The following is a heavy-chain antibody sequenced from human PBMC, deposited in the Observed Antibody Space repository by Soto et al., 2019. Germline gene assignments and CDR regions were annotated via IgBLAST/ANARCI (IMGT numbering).Heavy chain of an antibody. J-gene: IGHJ4*02. CDR1: GYRFINYW. CDR2: IDPSDSYT. V-gene: IGHV5-10-1*03. Sequence: EVQLVQSGAEVKKPGESLRLSCQGSGYRFINYWISWVRQMPGKGLEWVGRIDPSDSYTVYSPSFQGPVTISIDTAINTAFLEWRSLQASDTAMYYCVRHGNGTPFYFDFWGRGPLVPVSS. D-gene: IGHD1-7*01. CDR3: VRHGNGTPFYFDF.